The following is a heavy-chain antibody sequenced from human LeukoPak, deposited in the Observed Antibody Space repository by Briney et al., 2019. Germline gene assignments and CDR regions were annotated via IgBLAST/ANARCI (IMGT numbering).Heavy chain of an antibody. J-gene: IGHJ6*02. Sequence: PSQTLSLTCTVSGGSISSGGYYWSWIRQHPGKGLEWIGYIYYSGSTNYNPSLKSRVTISVDTSKNQFSLKLSSVTAADTAVYYCARHGGGVVVVKPHVGMDVWGQGTTVTVSS. V-gene: IGHV4-31*03. D-gene: IGHD2-15*01. CDR1: GGSISSGGYY. CDR2: IYYSGST. CDR3: ARHGGGVVVVKPHVGMDV.